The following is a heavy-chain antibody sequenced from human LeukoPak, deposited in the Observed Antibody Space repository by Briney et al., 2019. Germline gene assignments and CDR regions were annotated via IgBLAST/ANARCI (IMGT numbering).Heavy chain of an antibody. CDR3: ARHSGSGWQALGY. Sequence: ASVKVSCMASGYTLSNYGISWVRQAPGLGLEWMGWTSYNGNTNYAQKFQDRVTMTTDTSTTTAYMELRSLESDDTAVYYCARHSGSGWQALGYWGQGTLVTVSS. CDR1: GYTLSNYG. D-gene: IGHD6-19*01. V-gene: IGHV1-18*04. J-gene: IGHJ4*02. CDR2: TSYNGNT.